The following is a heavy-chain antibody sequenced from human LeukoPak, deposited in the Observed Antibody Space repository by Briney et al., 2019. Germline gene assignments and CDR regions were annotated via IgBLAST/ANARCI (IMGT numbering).Heavy chain of an antibody. CDR1: GFTFSSYT. J-gene: IGHJ4*02. CDR3: AKLADYGGNEDY. D-gene: IGHD4-23*01. CDR2: ITTGDGNT. Sequence: GGSLRLSCTASGFTFSSYTMTWVRQAPGKGLKWVSTITTGDGNTYYADSVKGRFTISRDNSKDTVFLQMNSLRAEDTAVYYCAKLADYGGNEDYWGQGTLVTVSS. V-gene: IGHV3-23*01.